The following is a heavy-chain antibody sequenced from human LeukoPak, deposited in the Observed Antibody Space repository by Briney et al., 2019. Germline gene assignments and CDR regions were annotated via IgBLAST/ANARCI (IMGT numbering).Heavy chain of an antibody. CDR2: IKQDGSEQ. J-gene: IGHJ3*02. V-gene: IGHV3-7*01. CDR1: GFTFSRFW. Sequence: GGSLRLSCAASGFTFSRFWMSWVRQAPGKGLEWVANIKQDGSEQYSVDSVKGRFTISRDNAKNSLYLQMNSLRAEDTTVYYCAREYYYDSSGYFGAFDIWGQGTMVTVSS. CDR3: AREYYYDSSGYFGAFDI. D-gene: IGHD3-22*01.